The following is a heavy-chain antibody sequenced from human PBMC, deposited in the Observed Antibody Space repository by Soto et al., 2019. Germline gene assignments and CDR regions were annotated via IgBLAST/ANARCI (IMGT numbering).Heavy chain of an antibody. D-gene: IGHD3-9*01. CDR2: ICYDGSKT. Sequence: QVQLVESGGCVVQPGRSLRLSCAASGVTFTAFAMHWVRQAPGKGLEWVGIICYDGSKTHYADSVKGRLTISRDTSKNTVYLQMNSLRPEDTAVYYCARDRYFDSYSFDYWGQGTLVTVSS. CDR1: GVTFTAFA. CDR3: ARDRYFDSYSFDY. J-gene: IGHJ4*02. V-gene: IGHV3-30-3*01.